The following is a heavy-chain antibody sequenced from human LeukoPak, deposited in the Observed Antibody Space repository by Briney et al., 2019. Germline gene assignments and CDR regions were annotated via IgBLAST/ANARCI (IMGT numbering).Heavy chain of an antibody. CDR3: ARNLGYCSSTSCYEATYYFDY. CDR2: IYYSGST. CDR1: GGSISSYY. Sequence: PSETLSLTCTVSGGSISSYYWSWLRQPPGKGLEWFGSIYYSGSTYYNPSLKSRVTISVDTSKNQFSLKLSSVTAADTAVYYCARNLGYCSSTSCYEATYYFDYWGQGTLVTVSS. D-gene: IGHD2-2*01. V-gene: IGHV4-59*12. J-gene: IGHJ4*02.